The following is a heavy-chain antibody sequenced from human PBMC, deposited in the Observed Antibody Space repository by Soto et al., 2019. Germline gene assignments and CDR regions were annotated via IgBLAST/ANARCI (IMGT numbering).Heavy chain of an antibody. CDR2: IYYRGST. Sequence: QVQLQESGPGLVKPSETLSLTCTVSGGSISSYYWSWIRQPPGQGLEWIGYIYYRGSTNYNPSLKSRVTISVDTSKNQISLKLSSVTAADTAVYYCARDPIQNYCSGGTCYYYYYMDLWGKGTTVTVSS. J-gene: IGHJ6*03. D-gene: IGHD2-15*01. V-gene: IGHV4-59*01. CDR1: GGSISSYY. CDR3: ARDPIQNYCSGGTCYYYYYMDL.